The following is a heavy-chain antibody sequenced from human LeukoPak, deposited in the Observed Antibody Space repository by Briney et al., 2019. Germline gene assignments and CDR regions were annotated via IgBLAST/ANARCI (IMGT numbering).Heavy chain of an antibody. CDR2: IIPIFGTA. CDR3: ASGYCTNGVCSMGAFDI. D-gene: IGHD2-8*01. CDR1: GGTFSSYA. V-gene: IGHV1-69*05. J-gene: IGHJ3*02. Sequence: ASVKVSCRASGGTFSSYAISWVRQAPGQGLEWMGGIIPIFGTANYAQKFQGRVTITTDESTSTAYMELSSLRSEDTAVYYCASGYCTNGVCSMGAFDIWGQGTMVTVSS.